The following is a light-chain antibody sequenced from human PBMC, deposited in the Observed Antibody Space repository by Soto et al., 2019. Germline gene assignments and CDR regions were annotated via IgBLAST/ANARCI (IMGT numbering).Light chain of an antibody. Sequence: QSVLTQPPSVSGAPGQRVTISCTGRSSNIGAGYDVHWYQQLPGTAPKLLIYGNSNRPSGVPDRFSGSKSGTSASLAITGVQAEDEADYYCQSYDSSLSSYVFGTGTKLTVL. CDR3: QSYDSSLSSYV. J-gene: IGLJ1*01. CDR2: GNS. CDR1: SSNIGAGYD. V-gene: IGLV1-40*01.